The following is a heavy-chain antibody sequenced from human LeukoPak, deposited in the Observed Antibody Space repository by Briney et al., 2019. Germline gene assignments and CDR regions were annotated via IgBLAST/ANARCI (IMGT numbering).Heavy chain of an antibody. J-gene: IGHJ4*02. D-gene: IGHD6-19*01. CDR2: INSDGSRT. CDR1: GFTFSRYW. CDR3: ASSAGYQWLVLGY. V-gene: IGHV3-74*01. Sequence: PGGSLRLSCEASGFTFSRYWMHWVRQAPGKGLVWVSRINSDGSRTTYADSVRGRFTISRDNAKNTLYLQMNSLRAEDTAVYYCASSAGYQWLVLGYWGQGTLVTVSS.